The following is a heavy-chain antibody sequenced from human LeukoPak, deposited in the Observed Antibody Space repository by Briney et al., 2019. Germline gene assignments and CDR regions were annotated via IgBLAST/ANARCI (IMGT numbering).Heavy chain of an antibody. Sequence: GGSLRLSCAASGFTFSNYAVTWVRQAPGKGLEWVSGISGSGGSTYYADSVKGRFTISRDNPKNTLYLQMNSLRAEDTAVYYCATSLSSGWGPVDVHWGQGIMVTVSS. CDR1: GFTFSNYA. J-gene: IGHJ4*02. CDR3: ATSLSSGWGPVDVH. D-gene: IGHD6-19*01. CDR2: ISGSGGST. V-gene: IGHV3-23*01.